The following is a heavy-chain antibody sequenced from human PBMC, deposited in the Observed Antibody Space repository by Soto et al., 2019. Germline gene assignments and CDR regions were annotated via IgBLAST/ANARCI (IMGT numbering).Heavy chain of an antibody. V-gene: IGHV4-31*03. D-gene: IGHD3-22*01. CDR1: GDSMNSGAYY. J-gene: IGHJ4*02. Sequence: SETLSLTCSVSGDSMNSGAYYWSWIRQHPGKGLEWIAYIYHSGDTHYNPSLRSRIAISVDTSKNQLSLKLTSVTDADTAVYYCASTYSGYFDNWGQGTLVTVSS. CDR3: ASTYSGYFDN. CDR2: IYHSGDT.